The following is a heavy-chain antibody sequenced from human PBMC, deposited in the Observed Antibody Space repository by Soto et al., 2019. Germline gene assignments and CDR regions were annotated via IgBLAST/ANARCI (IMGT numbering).Heavy chain of an antibody. V-gene: IGHV4-34*01. D-gene: IGHD4-17*01. Sequence: SLTCAVYGGSFSGYYWSWIRQPPGKGLEWIGEINHSGSTNYNPSLKSRVTISVDTSKNQFSLKLSSVTAADTAVYYCARGELYYGDYTSGYWGQGTLVTVSS. CDR1: GGSFSGYY. CDR2: INHSGST. J-gene: IGHJ4*02. CDR3: ARGELYYGDYTSGY.